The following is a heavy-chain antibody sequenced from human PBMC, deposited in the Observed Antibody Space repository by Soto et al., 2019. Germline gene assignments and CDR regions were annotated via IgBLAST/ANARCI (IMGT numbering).Heavy chain of an antibody. J-gene: IGHJ5*02. CDR2: IYPDDSDI. CDR1: GYSFNTYW. Sequence: GESLKISCKGSGYSFNTYWIGWVRQMPGKGLEWMGVIYPDDSDIRYSPSFQGQVTISADKSISTAYLQWSSLKASDSGIYYCARRTGLLYSASGQGTLVTVSS. D-gene: IGHD2-21*01. CDR3: ARRTGLLYSA. V-gene: IGHV5-51*01.